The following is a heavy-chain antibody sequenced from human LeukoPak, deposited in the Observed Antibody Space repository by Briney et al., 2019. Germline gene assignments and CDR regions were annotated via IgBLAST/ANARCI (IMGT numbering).Heavy chain of an antibody. D-gene: IGHD4-23*01. J-gene: IGHJ6*02. CDR2: SSSSGSTI. CDR3: ARDTYGGNSIVGDYYYYGMDV. CDR1: GFTFSDYY. V-gene: IGHV3-11*01. Sequence: GGSLRLSCAASGFTFSDYYMSWIRQAPGKGLEWVSYSSSSGSTIYYADSVKGRFSISRDNAKNSLYLQMNSLRAEDTAVYYCARDTYGGNSIVGDYYYYGMDVWGQGTTVTVSS.